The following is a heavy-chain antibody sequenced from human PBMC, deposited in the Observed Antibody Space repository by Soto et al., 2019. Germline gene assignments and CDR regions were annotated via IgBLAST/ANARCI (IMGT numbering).Heavy chain of an antibody. CDR3: ASGAVAGTGVYYYYYGMDV. J-gene: IGHJ6*02. Sequence: GGSLRLSCAASGFTFSSYWMHWVRQAPGKGLVWVSRINSDGSSTSYADSVKGRFTISRDNAKNTLYLQMNSLRAEDTAVYYCASGAVAGTGVYYYYYGMDVWGQGTTVTVSS. D-gene: IGHD6-19*01. CDR2: INSDGSST. CDR1: GFTFSSYW. V-gene: IGHV3-74*01.